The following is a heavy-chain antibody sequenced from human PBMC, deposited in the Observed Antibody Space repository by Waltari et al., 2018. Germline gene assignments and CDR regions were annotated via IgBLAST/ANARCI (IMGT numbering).Heavy chain of an antibody. CDR3: ARLEVMATGKYYFDY. V-gene: IGHV5-51*01. CDR1: GYTFNSYW. D-gene: IGHD2-21*01. CDR2: IYPGDSDS. Sequence: EVQLVQSGVEVKKPGESLKISCKGSGYTFNSYWIGWVRQMPGKGLEWMAIIYPGDSDSRYSPPIQGQVTISVDKSINTAYLQWNNLKTSDSAIYYCARLEVMATGKYYFDYWGQGTLVTVSS. J-gene: IGHJ4*02.